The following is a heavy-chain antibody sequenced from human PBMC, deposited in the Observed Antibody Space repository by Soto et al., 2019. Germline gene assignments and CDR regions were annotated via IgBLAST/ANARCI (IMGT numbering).Heavy chain of an antibody. CDR1: GHTSTHNG. CDR3: ATDDMNRGRFDY. J-gene: IGHJ4*01. D-gene: IGHD1-1*01. V-gene: IGHV1-18*04. CDR2: ININRGDV. Sequence: QVHPVQSGSEVKTPGASVKVSCQASGHTSTHNGISWVRRAPGQGLEWMGWININRGDVNHAPKFQGRVTLTTDTSTSTAYLELRSLRLDDTGVYFCATDDMNRGRFDYWGHGTRVSVSS.